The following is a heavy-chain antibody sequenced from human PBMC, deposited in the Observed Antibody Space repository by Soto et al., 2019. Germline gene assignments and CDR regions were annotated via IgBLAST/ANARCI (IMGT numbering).Heavy chain of an antibody. CDR2: IIPIFGTA. CDR3: ARGTIDSSGYYYKRDSWFDP. CDR1: GGTFSSYA. V-gene: IGHV1-69*01. J-gene: IGHJ5*02. D-gene: IGHD3-22*01. Sequence: QVQLVQSGAEVKKPGSSVKVSCKASGGTFSSYAISWVRQAPGQGLEWMGGIIPIFGTANYAQKFQGRVKITADDSTSTAYKELSSRRSEDTAVYYGARGTIDSSGYYYKRDSWFDPSGQGTLVTVSS.